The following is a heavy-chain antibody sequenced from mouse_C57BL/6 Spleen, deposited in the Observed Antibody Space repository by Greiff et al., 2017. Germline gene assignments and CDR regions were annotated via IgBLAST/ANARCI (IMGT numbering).Heavy chain of an antibody. Sequence: QVQLQQSGAELVKPGASVKISCKASGYAFSSYWMNWVKQRPGKGLEWIGQIYPGDGDTNYNGKFKGKATLTADKSSSTAYMQLSSLTSEDSAVYFCARSTWIYYAMDYWGQGTSVTVSS. CDR2: IYPGDGDT. J-gene: IGHJ4*01. V-gene: IGHV1-80*01. CDR3: ARSTWIYYAMDY. CDR1: GYAFSSYW.